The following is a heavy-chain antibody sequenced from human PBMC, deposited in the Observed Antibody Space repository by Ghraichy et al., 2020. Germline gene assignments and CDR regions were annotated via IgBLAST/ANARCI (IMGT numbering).Heavy chain of an antibody. J-gene: IGHJ6*02. CDR2: ISWNSGSI. CDR3: AKDISYDFWSGYRAFDYYGMDV. V-gene: IGHV3-9*01. CDR1: GFTFDDYA. D-gene: IGHD3-3*01. Sequence: GGSLRLSCAASGFTFDDYAMHWVPQAPGKGLEGVSGISWNSGSIGYADSVKGRFTISRDNAKNSLYLQINSLRAEDTALYYCAKDISYDFWSGYRAFDYYGMDVWGQGTTVTVSS.